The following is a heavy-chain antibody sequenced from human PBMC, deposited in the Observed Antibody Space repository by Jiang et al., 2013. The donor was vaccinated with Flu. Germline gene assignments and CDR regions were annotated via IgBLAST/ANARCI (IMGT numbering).Heavy chain of an antibody. CDR1: GFTFSSYS. Sequence: VQLLESGGGLVKPGGSLRLSCAASGFTFSSYSMNWVRQAPGKGLEWVSSISSSSSYIYYADSVKGRFTISRDNAKNSLYLQMNSLRAEDTAVYYCAKDPSSEFQHWGQGTLVTVSS. CDR3: AKDPSSEFQH. V-gene: IGHV3-21*04. CDR2: ISSSSSYI. J-gene: IGHJ1*01.